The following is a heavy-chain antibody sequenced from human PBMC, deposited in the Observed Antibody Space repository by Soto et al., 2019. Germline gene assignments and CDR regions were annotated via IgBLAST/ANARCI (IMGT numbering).Heavy chain of an antibody. J-gene: IGHJ6*02. V-gene: IGHV3-30*18. D-gene: IGHD6-19*01. CDR1: GFSFSRYA. CDR2: ISYDGRNE. Sequence: QVKLVESGGGVVQPGRSLRLSCVASGFSFSRYAMDWVRQAPGKGLKWVAIISYDGRNEYYADSVKGRFTISRVNSKKTLYLQMNSLRPEVTAVYYCAKGRGGWRNYGLDVWGQGTTVTVSS. CDR3: AKGRGGWRNYGLDV.